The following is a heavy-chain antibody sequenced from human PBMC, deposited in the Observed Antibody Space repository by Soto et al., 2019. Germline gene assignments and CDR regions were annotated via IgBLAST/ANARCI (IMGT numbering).Heavy chain of an antibody. Sequence: GGSLRLSCAASGFTFTKFALSWVRQAPGKGLEWVSGISGSGGSSYYADSVKGRFAISRDNSKSTLFLQMNSLRAEDTAVYYCAKRGYSYGPAMDVWGQGTTVTVSS. J-gene: IGHJ6*02. CDR2: ISGSGGSS. CDR3: AKRGYSYGPAMDV. CDR1: GFTFTKFA. D-gene: IGHD5-18*01. V-gene: IGHV3-23*01.